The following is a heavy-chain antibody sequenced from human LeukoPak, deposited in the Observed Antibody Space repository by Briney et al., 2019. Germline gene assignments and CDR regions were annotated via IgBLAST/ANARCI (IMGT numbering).Heavy chain of an antibody. CDR2: INHSGST. CDR1: GGSFSGYY. CDR3: ARATYYYDSSGYRGGYYFDY. V-gene: IGHV4-34*01. Sequence: KPSETLSLTCAYGGSFSGYYWSWIRQPPGKGLEWIWEINHSGSTNYNPSPKSRVTISVDTSKNQFSLKLSSVTAADTAVYYCARATYYYDSSGYRGGYYFDYWGQGTLVTVSS. D-gene: IGHD3-22*01. J-gene: IGHJ4*02.